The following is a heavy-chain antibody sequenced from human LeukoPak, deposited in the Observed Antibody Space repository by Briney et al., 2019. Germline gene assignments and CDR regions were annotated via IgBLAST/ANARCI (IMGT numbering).Heavy chain of an antibody. CDR2: IYTSGST. CDR1: GGSISSYY. J-gene: IGHJ4*02. CDR3: ARGGVYCGGDCYSGLSY. Sequence: PSETLSLTCTVSGGSISSYYWSWIRQPAGKGREWIGRIYTSGSTNYNPALKSRVTMSVDTSKNQFSLKLSSVTAADTAVYYCARGGVYCGGDCYSGLSYWGQGTLVTVSS. V-gene: IGHV4-4*07. D-gene: IGHD2-21*02.